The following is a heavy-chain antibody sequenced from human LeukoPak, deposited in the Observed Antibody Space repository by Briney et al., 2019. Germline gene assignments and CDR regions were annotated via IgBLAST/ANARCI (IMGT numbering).Heavy chain of an antibody. Sequence: ASVKVSCKASGYXFTGYYIHWVRQAPGQGLEWMGWINPNSGDTNYAQNFQGRVTMTRDTSISTAYMELSRLRSDDTAFYYCARDRSRWYEFDYWGQGTLVTVSS. CDR3: ARDRSRWYEFDY. CDR2: INPNSGDT. CDR1: GYXFTGYY. D-gene: IGHD6-13*01. J-gene: IGHJ4*02. V-gene: IGHV1-2*02.